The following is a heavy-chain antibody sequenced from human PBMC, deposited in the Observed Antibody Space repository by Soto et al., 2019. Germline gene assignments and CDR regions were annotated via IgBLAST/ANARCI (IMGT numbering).Heavy chain of an antibody. CDR3: SREYSYYYYCYCYYYYFYF. Sequence: QVQLVQSGAEVKKPGSSVKVSCKASGGTFSSYAISWVRQAPGQGLEWMGGIIPIFGTANYAQKFQGRLPIPADDSTSPAYLELSRLRSDDTAVYYCSREYSYYYYCYCYYYYFYFLGQGTLVPLSS. CDR2: IIPIFGTA. V-gene: IGHV1-69*12. CDR1: GGTFSSYA. D-gene: IGHD3-22*01. J-gene: IGHJ4*01.